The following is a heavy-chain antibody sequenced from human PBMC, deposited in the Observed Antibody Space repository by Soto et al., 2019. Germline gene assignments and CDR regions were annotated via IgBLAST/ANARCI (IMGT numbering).Heavy chain of an antibody. CDR1: GFTFSSYS. J-gene: IGHJ6*02. CDR3: ARRRIGAAAAYGMDV. Sequence: GGSLRLSCAASGFTFSSYSMNWVRQAPGKGLEWVSYISSSSSTIYYADSVKGRFTISRDNAKNSLYLQMNSLRDEDTAVYYCARRRIGAAAAYGMDVWGQGTTVTVSS. V-gene: IGHV3-48*02. D-gene: IGHD6-13*01. CDR2: ISSSSSTI.